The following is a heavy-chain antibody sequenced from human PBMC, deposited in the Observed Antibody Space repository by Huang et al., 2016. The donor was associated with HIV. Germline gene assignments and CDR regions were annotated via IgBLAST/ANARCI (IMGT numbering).Heavy chain of an antibody. J-gene: IGHJ4*02. CDR3: ARGAPDLDSHLDH. D-gene: IGHD3-3*01. CDR2: SIPIFGTP. Sequence: QVQLVQSGAEVKKPGSSVKVSCKVSGGPFNNAISWVRQAPGQGLEWIGGSIPIFGTPNYARKFQGRVTITADESTSIAYMELSSLRSEDTAVYYCARGAPDLDSHLDHWGQGTLVTVSS. CDR1: GGPFNNA. V-gene: IGHV1-69*13.